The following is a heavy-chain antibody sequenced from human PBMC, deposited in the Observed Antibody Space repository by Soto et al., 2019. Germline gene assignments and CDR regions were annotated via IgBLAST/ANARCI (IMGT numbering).Heavy chain of an antibody. D-gene: IGHD2-8*02. J-gene: IGHJ6*02. CDR2: IIPILTTP. Sequence: SVTLSCTGSGGTFSVYGVSWGRQAPGQGPEWIGGIIPILTTPNYAQKFHGRVTIVADESTTTVYMELSSLKSEDTAVYYCATSVGIAPTGEDGMDVWGQRTSVTVSS. CDR3: ATSVGIAPTGEDGMDV. CDR1: GGTFSVYG. V-gene: IGHV1-69*01.